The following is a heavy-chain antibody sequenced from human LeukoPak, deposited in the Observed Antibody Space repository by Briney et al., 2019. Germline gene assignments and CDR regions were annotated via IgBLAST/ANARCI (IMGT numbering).Heavy chain of an antibody. D-gene: IGHD4-23*01. V-gene: IGHV4-34*01. CDR2: IDHSGST. CDR1: GGSFSGYY. Sequence: SETRSLSCAVYGGSFSGYYWSWIRQPPGKGLEWIGEIDHSGSTNYSPSLTSRVTISVDTSKNQFSLNLNSVTAADTAIYYCARTVPRRTTVAPAPLDYWGQGTQVTVSS. CDR3: ARTVPRRTTVAPAPLDY. J-gene: IGHJ4*02.